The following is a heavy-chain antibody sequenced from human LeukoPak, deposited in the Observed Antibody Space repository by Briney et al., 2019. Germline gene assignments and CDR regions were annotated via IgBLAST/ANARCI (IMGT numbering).Heavy chain of an antibody. CDR3: ARDSTNFDY. Sequence: PGGSLRLSCAASGFTFSSYAMHWVRRAPGKGLEWVAVISYDGSNKYYADSVKGRFTISRDNSKNTLYLQMNSLRAEDTAVYYCARDSTNFDYWGQGTLVTVSS. V-gene: IGHV3-30*01. J-gene: IGHJ4*02. D-gene: IGHD2-2*01. CDR1: GFTFSSYA. CDR2: ISYDGSNK.